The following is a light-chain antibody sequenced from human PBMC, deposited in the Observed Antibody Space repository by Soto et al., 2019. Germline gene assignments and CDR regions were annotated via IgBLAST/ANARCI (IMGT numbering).Light chain of an antibody. V-gene: IGLV2-14*01. J-gene: IGLJ2*01. CDR2: DVN. CDR3: SSYTNTNTLV. CDR1: TSDVGGYNH. Sequence: QSALIQPASVSGSPGQSITISCTGTTSDVGGYNHVSWFQQHPGKVPKLMIYDVNNRPSGVSNRFSGSKSGNTASLTISGLQAEDEADYYCSSYTNTNTLVFGGGTKLTAL.